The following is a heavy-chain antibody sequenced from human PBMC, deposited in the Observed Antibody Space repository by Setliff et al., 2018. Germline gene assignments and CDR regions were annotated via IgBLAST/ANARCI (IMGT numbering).Heavy chain of an antibody. J-gene: IGHJ4*02. CDR2: IGHTGSI. Sequence: SETLSLICTVSGYSISSGYIWGWIRQPPGKGLEWVGNIGHTGSINYNPSLKSRLTISRDTSKNQVSLKLNSVTATDTAVYYCARDLGHGGDSDYWGQGILVTVSS. CDR1: GYSISSGYI. V-gene: IGHV4-38-2*02. D-gene: IGHD2-21*02. CDR3: ARDLGHGGDSDY.